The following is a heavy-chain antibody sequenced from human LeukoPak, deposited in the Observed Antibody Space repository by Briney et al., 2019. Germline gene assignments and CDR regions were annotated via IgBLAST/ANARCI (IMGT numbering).Heavy chain of an antibody. Sequence: AETLSLTCVASGCSISSYYWSWIRQPAGKGLEWVERIYTSGGTNYNPSLNSGNTMSVHTSKNQFAVKLSSVTGADTAVYYCARNWNYIGYWGQGTLVTVSA. V-gene: IGHV4-4*07. CDR1: GCSISSYY. CDR2: IYTSGGT. J-gene: IGHJ4*02. CDR3: ARNWNYIGY. D-gene: IGHD1-7*01.